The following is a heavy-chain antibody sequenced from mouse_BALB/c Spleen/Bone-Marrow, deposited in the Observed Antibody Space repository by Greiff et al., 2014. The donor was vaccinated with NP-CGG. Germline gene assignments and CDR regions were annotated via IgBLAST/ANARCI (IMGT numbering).Heavy chain of an antibody. CDR2: IYPGDGDT. CDR3: AFSNYDFDY. Sequence: VKLVESGAELVRPGSSVKISCKASGYAFSSYWMNWVKQRPGQGLEWIGQIYPGDGDTNYSGKFKGKATLTADESSSTAYMQPSSLTSEDAAVYFCAFSNYDFDYWGQGTTLTVSS. D-gene: IGHD2-5*01. CDR1: GYAFSSYW. J-gene: IGHJ2*01. V-gene: IGHV1-80*01.